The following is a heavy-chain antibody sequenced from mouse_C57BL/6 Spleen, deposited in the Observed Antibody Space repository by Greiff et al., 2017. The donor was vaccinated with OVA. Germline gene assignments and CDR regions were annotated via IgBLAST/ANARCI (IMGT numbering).Heavy chain of an antibody. D-gene: IGHD1-1*01. CDR2: IDPSDSYT. CDR3: ARGDGSLFAY. V-gene: IGHV1-69*01. CDR1: GYTFTSYW. Sequence: QVQLQQPGAELVMPGASVKLSCKASGYTFTSYWMHWVKQRPGQGLEWIGEIDPSDSYTNYNQKFKGKSTLTVDKSSSTAYMQLSSLTSEDSAVYYCARGDGSLFAYWGQGTLVTASA. J-gene: IGHJ3*01.